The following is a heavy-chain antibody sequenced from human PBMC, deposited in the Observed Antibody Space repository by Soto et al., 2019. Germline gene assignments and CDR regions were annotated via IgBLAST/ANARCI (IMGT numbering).Heavy chain of an antibody. CDR1: GGSISSGGYS. J-gene: IGHJ5*02. V-gene: IGHV4-30-2*01. D-gene: IGHD4-4*01. Sequence: QLQLQESGSGLVKPSQTLSLTCAVSGGSISSGGYSWSWIRQPPGKGLEWIGYIYHRGSTYYNPSLKSRVTKSVDRSQNQFSLKLSSVTAADTAVYYCAREETVTTWFDPWGQGTLVTVSS. CDR3: AREETVTTWFDP. CDR2: IYHRGST.